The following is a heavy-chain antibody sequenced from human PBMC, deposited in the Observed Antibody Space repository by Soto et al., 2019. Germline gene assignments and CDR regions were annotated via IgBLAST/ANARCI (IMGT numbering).Heavy chain of an antibody. CDR1: GYSFTSYW. D-gene: IGHD6-19*01. CDR2: IYPGDSDT. Sequence: GESLKISCKGSGYSFTSYWIGWVRQMPGKGLEWMGIIYPGDSDTRYSPSFQGQVTISADKSISTAYLQWSSLKASDTAMYYCASLERAYSSGPDAFDIWGQGTMVTVSS. V-gene: IGHV5-51*01. CDR3: ASLERAYSSGPDAFDI. J-gene: IGHJ3*02.